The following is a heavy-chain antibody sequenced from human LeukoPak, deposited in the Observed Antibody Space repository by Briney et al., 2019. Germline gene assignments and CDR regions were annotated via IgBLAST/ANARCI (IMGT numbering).Heavy chain of an antibody. V-gene: IGHV4-39*01. Sequence: KPSETLSLTCTVSGVSISDSNYYWGWIRQPPGRGLEWIGNIYYSGSAYYSPSLKSRVTVSVDTSKNQFSLKLNSVTAADTALYYCARQSTIAAARIDPWGQGTLVTVSS. CDR2: IYYSGSA. D-gene: IGHD6-25*01. CDR3: ARQSTIAAARIDP. J-gene: IGHJ5*02. CDR1: GVSISDSNYY.